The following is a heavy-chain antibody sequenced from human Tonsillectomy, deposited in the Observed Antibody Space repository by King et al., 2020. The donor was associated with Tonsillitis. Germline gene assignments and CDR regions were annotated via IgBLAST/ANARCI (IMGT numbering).Heavy chain of an antibody. V-gene: IGHV3-11*01. CDR3: AGDAPGDHHVDY. Sequence: VQLVESGGGLVKPGGSLRLSCAAPGFTFSEYYMSWIRQAPGKGLEWVSYISHSGRTIYYADSVRGRFTISRDNARNLLYLQMKSLRAEDTAVYYCAGDAPGDHHVDYWGQGTLVTVSS. J-gene: IGHJ4*02. D-gene: IGHD2-21*02. CDR1: GFTFSEYY. CDR2: ISHSGRTI.